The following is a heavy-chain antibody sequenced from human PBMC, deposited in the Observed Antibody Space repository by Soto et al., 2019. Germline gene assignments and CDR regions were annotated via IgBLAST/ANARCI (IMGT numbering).Heavy chain of an antibody. Sequence: SETLSLTCAVYGGSFSGYYWSWIRQPPGKGLEWIGEINHSGSTNYNPSLRSRLTISLDTSKNQFFLRLVSVTAADTALYYCARDQALAPTVWGYWGQGIQVTVSS. CDR2: INHSGST. D-gene: IGHD7-27*01. J-gene: IGHJ4*02. CDR3: ARDQALAPTVWGY. V-gene: IGHV4-34*01. CDR1: GGSFSGYY.